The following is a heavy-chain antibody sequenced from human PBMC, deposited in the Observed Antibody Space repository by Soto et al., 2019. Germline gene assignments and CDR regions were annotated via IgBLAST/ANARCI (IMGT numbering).Heavy chain of an antibody. V-gene: IGHV3-33*01. CDR3: ARDGNSSGHYSQFDY. CDR2: MGSDGSNK. J-gene: IGHJ4*02. Sequence: QVQVEESGGGVVQAGRSLRLSCAASGFTFSSYGMHWVRQAPGKGLEWVAVMGSDGSNKYYADSVKGRFTISRDNSKNTPYLQMNSLRAEDTAVYYCARDGNSSGHYSQFDYWGQGTLVTVPS. CDR1: GFTFSSYG. D-gene: IGHD3-22*01.